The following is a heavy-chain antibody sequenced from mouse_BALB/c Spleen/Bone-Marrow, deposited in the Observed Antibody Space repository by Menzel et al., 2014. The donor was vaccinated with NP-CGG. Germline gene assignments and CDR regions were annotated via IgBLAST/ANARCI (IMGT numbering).Heavy chain of an antibody. CDR3: TMDDIAGGYYFDN. Sequence: VKLMESGAELVKPGASVKMSCKASGYTFTSYWMHWVKQRPGQGLEWIGTIDPSDSYTSYNQKFKGKATLTVDTSSSTAYMQLSSLTSEESAVYICTMDDIAGGYYFDNWGQGTTLTVSS. CDR2: IDPSDSYT. J-gene: IGHJ2*01. V-gene: IGHV1S127*01. CDR1: GYTFTSYW. D-gene: IGHD2-3*01.